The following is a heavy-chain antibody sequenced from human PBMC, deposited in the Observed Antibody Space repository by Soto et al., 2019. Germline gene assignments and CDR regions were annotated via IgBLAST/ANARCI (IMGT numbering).Heavy chain of an antibody. Sequence: QVQVVESGGGVVQPGRSLRLSCAASGFTLSTYAMHWVRQAPGKGLEWVAVISHDGRNNYYADSVKGRFTISRDNSKSTLSLQMNSLRAEDTDVYYCARDRDEDGGTSDAFDMWGQGTMVPVSS. CDR3: ARDRDEDGGTSDAFDM. CDR1: GFTLSTYA. J-gene: IGHJ3*02. CDR2: ISHDGRNN. D-gene: IGHD2-15*01. V-gene: IGHV3-30*04.